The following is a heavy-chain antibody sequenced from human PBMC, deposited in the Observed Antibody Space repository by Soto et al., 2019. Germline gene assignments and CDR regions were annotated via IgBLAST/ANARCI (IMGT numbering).Heavy chain of an antibody. J-gene: IGHJ4*02. Sequence: SETLSLTCAVSGGSISSGDYSWNWIRQPPGKGLEWIGYIYYGGSTYYNPSLQSRVTLSVDRSRNQFSLKLNSVTAADTAVYYCARVRREYDNSGPVDYWGQGTLVTVSS. D-gene: IGHD3-22*01. CDR3: ARVRREYDNSGPVDY. CDR2: IYYGGST. CDR1: GGSISSGDYS. V-gene: IGHV4-30-2*01.